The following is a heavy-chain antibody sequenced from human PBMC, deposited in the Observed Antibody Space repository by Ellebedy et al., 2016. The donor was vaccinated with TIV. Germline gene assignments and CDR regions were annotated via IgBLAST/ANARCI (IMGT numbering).Heavy chain of an antibody. J-gene: IGHJ3*02. Sequence: SETLSLXXTVSGGSISSSSYYRSWIRQPPGKGLEWIGYIYYSGSTNYNPSLKSRVTISVDTSKNQFSLKLSSVTAADTAVYYCARTIAAAVIQGDAFDIWGQGTMVTVSS. CDR3: ARTIAAAVIQGDAFDI. D-gene: IGHD6-13*01. CDR2: IYYSGST. V-gene: IGHV4-61*01. CDR1: GGSISSSSYY.